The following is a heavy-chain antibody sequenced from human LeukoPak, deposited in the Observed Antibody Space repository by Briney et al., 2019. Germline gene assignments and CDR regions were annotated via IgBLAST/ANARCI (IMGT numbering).Heavy chain of an antibody. CDR2: ISSDSSYI. J-gene: IGHJ4*02. V-gene: IGHV3-21*01. Sequence: GGSLRLSCAASGFPFSSHWLSWFRQSPGKGLEWVSSISSDSSYIYYADAVHGRFTVSRDNAKYSLYLQMNSLRAEDTAVYYCVRGSYGAYDYWGQGSLVTVSS. D-gene: IGHD4-17*01. CDR3: VRGSYGAYDY. CDR1: GFPFSSHW.